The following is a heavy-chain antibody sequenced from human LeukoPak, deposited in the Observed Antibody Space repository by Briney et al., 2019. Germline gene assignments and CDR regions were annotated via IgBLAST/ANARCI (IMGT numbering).Heavy chain of an antibody. Sequence: GASVKVSCKASGYTFTSYGISWVRQAPGQGLEWMGWISAYNGNTNYAQKPQGRVTMTTDTSTSTAYMELRSLRSDDTAVYYCARVEPSSGWYPWFDYWGQGTLVTVSS. V-gene: IGHV1-18*01. J-gene: IGHJ4*02. CDR1: GYTFTSYG. D-gene: IGHD6-19*01. CDR3: ARVEPSSGWYPWFDY. CDR2: ISAYNGNT.